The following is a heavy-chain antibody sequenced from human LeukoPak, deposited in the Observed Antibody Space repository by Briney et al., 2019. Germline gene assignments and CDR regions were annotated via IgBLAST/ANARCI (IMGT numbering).Heavy chain of an antibody. V-gene: IGHV4-39*07. CDR3: AREYSGYDSAKFDY. D-gene: IGHD5-12*01. Sequence: SETLSLTCTVSGGSISSSSYYWGWIRQPPGKGLEWIGSIYYSGSTYYNPSLKSRVTISVDTSKNQFSLKLSSVTAADTAVYYCAREYSGYDSAKFDYWGQGTLVTVYS. J-gene: IGHJ4*02. CDR1: GGSISSSSYY. CDR2: IYYSGST.